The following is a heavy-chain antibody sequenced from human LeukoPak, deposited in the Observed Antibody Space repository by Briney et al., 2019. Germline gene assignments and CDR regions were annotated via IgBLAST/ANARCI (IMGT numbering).Heavy chain of an antibody. CDR1: GGSFSGYY. Sequence: PSETLSLTCAVYGGSFSGYYWSWIRQPPGKGLEWIGEINHSGSSYYNPSLKSRVTISVDTSKNQFSLNLSSVTAADTAVYYCARQYGSWSADSWGQGTLVTVSS. J-gene: IGHJ4*02. CDR3: ARQYGSWSADS. CDR2: INHSGSS. D-gene: IGHD2-15*01. V-gene: IGHV4-34*01.